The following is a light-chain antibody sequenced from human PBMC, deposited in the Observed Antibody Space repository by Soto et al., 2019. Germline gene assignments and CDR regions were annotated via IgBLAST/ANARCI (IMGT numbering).Light chain of an antibody. CDR2: KAS. CDR1: QSISSW. Sequence: DIQMTQTPSTLSASVGDRVTITFRASQSISSWLAWYHQKPGKSANRLIYKASSLESGVPSRFSGSGSGTEFTLTISSLQPDDFATYYCQQYNSYGTFGQGTKV. J-gene: IGKJ1*01. V-gene: IGKV1-5*03. CDR3: QQYNSYGT.